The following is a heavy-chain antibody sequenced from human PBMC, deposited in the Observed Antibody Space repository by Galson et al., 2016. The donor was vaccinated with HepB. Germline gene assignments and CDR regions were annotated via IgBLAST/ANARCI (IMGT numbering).Heavy chain of an antibody. Sequence: ETLSLTCSVSDGSISNFHWSWIRQSPKKGLEWIGYVIQNGTTNYNPSLKSRVTMSIDTFKKQFTLRLSSVTAADTAAYYCARAGRNFIDPWGQGTLVIVSS. V-gene: IGHV4-59*01. CDR3: ARAGRNFIDP. J-gene: IGHJ5*02. CDR2: VIQNGTT. D-gene: IGHD3-9*01. CDR1: DGSISNFH.